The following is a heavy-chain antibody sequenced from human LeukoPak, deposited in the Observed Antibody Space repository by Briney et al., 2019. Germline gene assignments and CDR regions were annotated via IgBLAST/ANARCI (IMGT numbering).Heavy chain of an antibody. J-gene: IGHJ6*03. Sequence: GGSLRLSCAASGFTFSYYSMNWVRQAPGRGLEWVSCISSSSSLIFYSDSGRGRFTISRDNAKNLLYLHMNSLRVEDTAVYYCAKVDRGDYSSSPVPYYNYYMNVWGKGTTVTVSS. CDR2: ISSSSSLI. CDR3: AKVDRGDYSSSPVPYYNYYMNV. V-gene: IGHV3-21*01. CDR1: GFTFSYYS. D-gene: IGHD6-13*01.